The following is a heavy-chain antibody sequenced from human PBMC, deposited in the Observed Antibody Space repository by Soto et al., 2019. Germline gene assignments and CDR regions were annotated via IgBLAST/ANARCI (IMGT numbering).Heavy chain of an antibody. CDR1: GFTFSSFY. D-gene: IGHD6-13*01. V-gene: IGHV4-4*07. J-gene: IGHJ4*02. CDR3: ARGSSRWDY. CDR2: IYSGGRN. Sequence: VQLVESGGGLVKPGGSLRLSCAGSGFTFSSFYWSWIRQPAGKGLEWIGRIYSGGRNNYNPSLKSRVTMSVDTSKNQFSLRLSSVTAADTAMYYCARGSSRWDYWGQGTLVTVSS.